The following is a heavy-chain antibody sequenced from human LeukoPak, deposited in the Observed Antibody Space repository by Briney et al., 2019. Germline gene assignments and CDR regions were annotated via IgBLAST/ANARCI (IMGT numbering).Heavy chain of an antibody. CDR2: MYQNGST. J-gene: IGHJ4*02. CDR1: GRSISSSNW. CDR3: ARLQWLHVFDY. V-gene: IGHV4-4*02. D-gene: IGHD6-19*01. Sequence: SETLSLTCAVSGRSISSSNWWSRARQPPGQGLGWIREMYQNGSTIYNPSHKSRVTISVDKSKNQFSLKLSSVSAADTAVYYCARLQWLHVFDYWGQGTLVTVSS.